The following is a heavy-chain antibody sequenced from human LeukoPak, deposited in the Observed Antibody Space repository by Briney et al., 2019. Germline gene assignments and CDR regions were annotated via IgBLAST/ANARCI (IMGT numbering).Heavy chain of an antibody. J-gene: IGHJ6*02. CDR3: ARAGYSSSWLPTLYYGMDV. CDR2: IYYSGST. D-gene: IGHD6-13*01. CDR1: GGSISSGSYY. V-gene: IGHV4-39*07. Sequence: SETLSLTCTVSGGSISSGSYYWGWIRQPPGKGLEWIGSIYYSGSTYYNPSLKSRVTISVDTSKNQFSLKLSSVTAADTAVYYCARAGYSSSWLPTLYYGMDVWGQGTTVTVSS.